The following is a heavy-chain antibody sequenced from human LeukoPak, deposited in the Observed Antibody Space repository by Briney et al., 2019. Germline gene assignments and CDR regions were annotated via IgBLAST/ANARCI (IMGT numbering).Heavy chain of an antibody. J-gene: IGHJ3*02. Sequence: PGGSLRLSCAASGFTFSSYAMSWVRQAPGKGLEWVSGVSGSGDSTYYADSVKGRFTISRDNSKNTLYLQMNSLRAEDTAVYYCARGGSYLSAFDIWGQGTMVTVSS. CDR2: VSGSGDST. V-gene: IGHV3-23*01. CDR1: GFTFSSYA. CDR3: ARGGSYLSAFDI. D-gene: IGHD1-26*01.